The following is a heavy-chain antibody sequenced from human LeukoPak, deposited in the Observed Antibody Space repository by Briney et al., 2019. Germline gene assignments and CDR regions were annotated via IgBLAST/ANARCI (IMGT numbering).Heavy chain of an antibody. CDR1: GFTFSSYA. CDR2: ISYDGSNK. CDR3: ARDSSIAAAVSDY. Sequence: PGGSLRLSCAASGFTFSSYAMHWVRQAPGKGLEWVAVISYDGSNKYYADSVKGRFTISRDNSKNTLYLQMNSLRAEDTAVYYCARDSSIAAAVSDYWGQGTLVTVSS. V-gene: IGHV3-30-3*01. J-gene: IGHJ4*02. D-gene: IGHD6-13*01.